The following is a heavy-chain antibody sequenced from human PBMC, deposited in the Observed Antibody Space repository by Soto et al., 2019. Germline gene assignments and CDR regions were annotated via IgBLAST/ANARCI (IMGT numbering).Heavy chain of an antibody. V-gene: IGHV6-1*01. Sequence: SQNLSLTCAISEDSVSSNSAAWNWIIQSPSRGLEWLGRTYYRSKWYNDYAVSVKSRITINPDTSKDQFSLQLNSVTPEDTAVYYCARERGYSYAEIEYWGQGTLVIVSS. CDR3: ARERGYSYAEIEY. CDR1: EDSVSSNSAA. CDR2: TYYRSKWYN. J-gene: IGHJ4*02. D-gene: IGHD5-18*01.